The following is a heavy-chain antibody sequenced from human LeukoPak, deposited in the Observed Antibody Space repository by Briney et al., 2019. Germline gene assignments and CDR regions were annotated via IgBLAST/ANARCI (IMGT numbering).Heavy chain of an antibody. V-gene: IGHV1-46*01. D-gene: IGHD1-1*01. CDR1: GYTFTSYY. J-gene: IGHJ3*02. CDR3: ARQNPHWRDFDI. Sequence: ASAKVSCKASGYTFTSYYMHWVRQAPGQGLEWMGIINPSGGSTSYAQKFQGRVTMTRDTSTSTVYMELSSLRSEDTAVYYCARQNPHWRDFDIWGQGTMVTVSS. CDR2: INPSGGST.